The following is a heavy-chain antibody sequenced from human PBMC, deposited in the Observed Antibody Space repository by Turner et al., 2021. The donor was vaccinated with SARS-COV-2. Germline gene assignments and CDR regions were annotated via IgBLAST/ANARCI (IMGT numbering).Heavy chain of an antibody. CDR2: SYYSGTT. J-gene: IGHJ4*02. CDR1: GGSISSSSYF. D-gene: IGHD3-10*01. Sequence: HLQESGPGLVTPSETLSPTCTVSGGSISSSSYFWGWIRQPPTKEREWVGSSYYSGTTYYNPSLKSRVSLSIEPSKNQFSMKLTSVTAADTALYYCARQAAGQGLDYWGRGILVTVSS. V-gene: IGHV4-39*01. CDR3: ARQAAGQGLDY.